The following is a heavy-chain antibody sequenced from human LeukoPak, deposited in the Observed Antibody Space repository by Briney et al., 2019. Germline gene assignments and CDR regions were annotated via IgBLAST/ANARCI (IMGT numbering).Heavy chain of an antibody. V-gene: IGHV3-30*02. Sequence: GGSLRLSCAASGFTFSTYGMHWVRQAPGKGLEWVAFIGHDGAKIYYADSVQGRFTISRDNSRNTVYLEMNSLRVDDTGVYFCANWGGTQTIGDIWYGPLDYWGQGTLVTASS. CDR3: ANWGGTQTIGDIWYGPLDY. J-gene: IGHJ4*02. D-gene: IGHD3-16*01. CDR2: IGHDGAKI. CDR1: GFTFSTYG.